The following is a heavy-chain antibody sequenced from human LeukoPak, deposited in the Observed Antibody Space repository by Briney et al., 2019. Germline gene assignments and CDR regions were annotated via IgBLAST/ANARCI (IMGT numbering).Heavy chain of an antibody. D-gene: IGHD6-19*01. J-gene: IGHJ2*01. CDR3: AKDRSSGWLERWYFDL. CDR2: ISGSGGST. V-gene: IGHV3-23*01. Sequence: GGSLRLSCAASGFTFSSYAMSWVRQAPGEGLEWVSAISGSGGSTYYADSVKGRFTISRDNSKSTLYLQMNSLRAEDTAVYYCAKDRSSGWLERWYFDLWGRGTLVTVSS. CDR1: GFTFSSYA.